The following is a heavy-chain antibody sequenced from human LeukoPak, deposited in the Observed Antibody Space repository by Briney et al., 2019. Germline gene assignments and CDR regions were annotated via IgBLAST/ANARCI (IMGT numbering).Heavy chain of an antibody. V-gene: IGHV4-4*02. J-gene: IGHJ4*02. CDR2: FYHSGST. CDR3: VTAWYEWFAAD. D-gene: IGHD3-3*01. CDR1: GCPISSSNG. Sequence: PSGTLSLTCAVSGCPISSSNGWSWVRQPPGKGLEWIGEFYHSGSTNYNPSLKNRVTISVDKSKNQFSLKLSSVTAADTAVYYCVTAWYEWFAADWGQGTLVTVSS.